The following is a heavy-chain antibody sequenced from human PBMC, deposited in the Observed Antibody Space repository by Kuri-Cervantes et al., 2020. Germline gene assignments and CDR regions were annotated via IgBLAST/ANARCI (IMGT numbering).Heavy chain of an antibody. J-gene: IGHJ5*02. CDR1: GGSISSGGYY. V-gene: IGHV4-31*03. D-gene: IGHD3-22*01. CDR2: IYYSGST. CDR3: AIKPGGYYDSSFHALGWFDP. Sequence: SETLSLTCTVSGGSISSGGYYWSWIRQHPGKGLEWIGYIYYSGSTYYNPSLKSRVTISVDTSKNQFSLKLSSVTAADTAVYYCAIKPGGYYDSSFHALGWFDPWGQGTLVTVSS.